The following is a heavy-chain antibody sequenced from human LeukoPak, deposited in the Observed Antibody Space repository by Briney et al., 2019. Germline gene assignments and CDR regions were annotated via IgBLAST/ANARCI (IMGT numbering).Heavy chain of an antibody. CDR1: GYTFITYP. J-gene: IGHJ4*02. V-gene: IGHV3-30*04. D-gene: IGHD5-12*01. Sequence: GRSLRLSCAASGYTFITYPMHCVRQAPGRGLEWVAVISDDGSNKYYADSVKGRFTISRDNSKNTLYLQMNSLRPEDAAVYYCASSRGYSDYDSDYWGQGTLVTVSS. CDR3: ASSRGYSDYDSDY. CDR2: ISDDGSNK.